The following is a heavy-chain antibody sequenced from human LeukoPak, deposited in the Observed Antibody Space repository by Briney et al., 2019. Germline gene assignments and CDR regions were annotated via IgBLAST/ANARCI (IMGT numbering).Heavy chain of an antibody. CDR2: IIPIFGTA. V-gene: IGHV1-69*06. J-gene: IGHJ3*02. CDR3: ARELMGDNPVGAFDI. CDR1: GATFSTFG. Sequence: SVKVSCQGFGATFSTFGINWVRQAPGQGLEWMGGIIPIFGTAKYAQKFQGRVTISADISTSTAYMELSSLRSEDTAVYYCARELMGDNPVGAFDIWGQGTMVTVSS. D-gene: IGHD3-16*01.